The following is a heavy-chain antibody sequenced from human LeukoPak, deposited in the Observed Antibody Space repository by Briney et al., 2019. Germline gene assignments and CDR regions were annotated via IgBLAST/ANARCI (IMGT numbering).Heavy chain of an antibody. V-gene: IGHV4-61*01. J-gene: IGHJ4*02. CDR2: IYYSGNT. CDR3: ARLDCSGGSCFRYYFDY. D-gene: IGHD2-15*01. Sequence: SETLSLTCTVSGGSFSSGSYYWSWIRQPPGKGREWIGYIYYSGNTNYNPSLKSRITITVDTSKNQFSLKLSSVTAADTAVYYCARLDCSGGSCFRYYFDYWGQGTLVTVSS. CDR1: GGSFSSGSYY.